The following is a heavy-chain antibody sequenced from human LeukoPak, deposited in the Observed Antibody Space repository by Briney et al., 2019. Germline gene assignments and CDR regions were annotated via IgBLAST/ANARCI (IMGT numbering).Heavy chain of an antibody. CDR2: IYTSGST. CDR1: GGSIGSYY. V-gene: IGHV4-4*07. CDR3: ARGQSHYDFWSGYYH. D-gene: IGHD3-3*01. J-gene: IGHJ5*02. Sequence: SETLSLTCTVSGGSIGSYYWSWIRQPAGKGLEWIGRIYTSGSTNYNPSLKSRVTMSVDTSKNQFSLKLSSVTAADTAVYYCARGQSHYDFWSGYYHWGQGTLVTVSS.